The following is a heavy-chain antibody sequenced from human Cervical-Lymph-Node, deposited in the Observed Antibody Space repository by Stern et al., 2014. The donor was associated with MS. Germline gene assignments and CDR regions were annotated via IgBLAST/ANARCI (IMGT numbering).Heavy chain of an antibody. V-gene: IGHV1-8*01. CDR3: ARVVGYNYGQD. CDR2: MNADTGNT. CDR1: GYTFTNFD. J-gene: IGHJ4*02. Sequence: VQLVQSGAEVKKPGASMKVSCEASGYTFTNFDIHWVRQATGQGLEWMGWMNADTGNTGSAQKFRGRVTMTTNPTISTAYLELSSLRSGDTAIYYCARVVGYNYGQDWGQGTLITVSS. D-gene: IGHD5-18*01.